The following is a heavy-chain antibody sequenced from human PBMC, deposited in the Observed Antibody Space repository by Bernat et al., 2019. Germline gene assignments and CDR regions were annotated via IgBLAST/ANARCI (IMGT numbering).Heavy chain of an antibody. D-gene: IGHD2-15*01. V-gene: IGHV3-23*01. Sequence: EVQLLESGGGLVQPGGSLRLSCAASGFTFSSYAMSWVRQVPGKGLEWVSAISGSGGSTYYADSVRGRFTISRDNSRNTLYLQMNSLRAEDTALYYCAKDGGICSGGSCYAWGQGTLVTVSS. J-gene: IGHJ5*02. CDR2: ISGSGGST. CDR3: AKDGGICSGGSCYA. CDR1: GFTFSSYA.